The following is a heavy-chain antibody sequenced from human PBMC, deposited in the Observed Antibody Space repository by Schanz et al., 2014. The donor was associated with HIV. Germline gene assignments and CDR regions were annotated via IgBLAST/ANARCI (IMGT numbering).Heavy chain of an antibody. CDR1: GFAFSRYT. Sequence: EVQLVESGGGVVQPGGSLRLSCTASGFAFSRYTMSWIRQAPGKGLEWVSSISAGGVYTYYGDSMKGRFTISRDNANSSLFLQMDSLRPEDTATYYCVRDESTLTTGDFQDWGQGTLVTVSS. CDR2: ISAGGVYT. D-gene: IGHD4-17*01. CDR3: VRDESTLTTGDFQD. J-gene: IGHJ1*01. V-gene: IGHV3-21*06.